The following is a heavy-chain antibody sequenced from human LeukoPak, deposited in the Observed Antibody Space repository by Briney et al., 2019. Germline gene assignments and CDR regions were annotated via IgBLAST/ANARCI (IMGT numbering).Heavy chain of an antibody. Sequence: GGSLRLSCAASGFTFSSYAMSWVRQAPGKGLEWVLAISGSGGSTYYANSVKGRFTISRDNSKNTLYLQMGSLRAEDMAVYYCARGLVVGAPVDYWGQGTLVTVSS. CDR2: ISGSGGST. CDR3: ARGLVVGAPVDY. V-gene: IGHV3-64*01. D-gene: IGHD1-26*01. J-gene: IGHJ4*02. CDR1: GFTFSSYA.